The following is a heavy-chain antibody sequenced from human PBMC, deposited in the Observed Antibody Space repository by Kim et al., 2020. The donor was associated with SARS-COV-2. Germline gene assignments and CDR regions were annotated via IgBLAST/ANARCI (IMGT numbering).Heavy chain of an antibody. Sequence: ASVKVSCKASGYTFTSYGISWVRQAPGQGLEWMGWISAYNGNTNYAQKLQGRVTMTTDTSTSTAYMELRSLRSDDTAVYYCAREHQAIAAAGMYYYYGMDVWGQGTTVTVSS. D-gene: IGHD6-13*01. V-gene: IGHV1-18*01. CDR3: AREHQAIAAAGMYYYYGMDV. CDR1: GYTFTSYG. CDR2: ISAYNGNT. J-gene: IGHJ6*02.